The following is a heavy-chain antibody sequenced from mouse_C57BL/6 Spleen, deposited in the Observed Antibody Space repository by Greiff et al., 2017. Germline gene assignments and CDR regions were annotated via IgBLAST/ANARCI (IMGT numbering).Heavy chain of an antibody. Sequence: EVQLVESGGGLVKPGGSLKLFCAASGFTFSDYGMHWVRQAPEKGLEWVAYISSGSSTIYYSDTVKGRFTISRDNAKNTLLLQMTSLRSEETDMYYCERPLYCGSSYFDYWGQGTTLTVSS. CDR3: ERPLYCGSSYFDY. CDR1: GFTFSDYG. CDR2: ISSGSSTI. J-gene: IGHJ2*01. V-gene: IGHV5-17*01. D-gene: IGHD1-1*01.